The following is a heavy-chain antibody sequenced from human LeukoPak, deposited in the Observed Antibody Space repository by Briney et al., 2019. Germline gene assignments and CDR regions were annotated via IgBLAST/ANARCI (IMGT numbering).Heavy chain of an antibody. CDR3: ARADTFDY. D-gene: IGHD3-9*01. V-gene: IGHV3-21*01. Sequence: GGSLRLSCAASGFTFSSYSMNWVRQAPGKGLEWVSSISRSSSYIYYADSVKGRFTISRDNAKTSLYLQMTSLRAEDTAVYYCARADTFDYWGQGTLVTVSS. CDR1: GFTFSSYS. CDR2: ISRSSSYI. J-gene: IGHJ4*02.